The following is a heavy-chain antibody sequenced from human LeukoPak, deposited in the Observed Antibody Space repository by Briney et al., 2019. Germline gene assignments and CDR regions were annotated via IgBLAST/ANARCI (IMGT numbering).Heavy chain of an antibody. D-gene: IGHD3-22*01. V-gene: IGHV1-8*01. CDR3: AATYYYDSSGYPNWFDP. CDR1: GYTFTSYD. Sequence: ASVKVSCKASGYTFTSYDINWVRQATGQGLEWMGWMNPNSGNTGYARKFQGRVTMTRNTSISTAYMELSSLRSEDTAVYYCAATYYYDSSGYPNWFDPWGQGTLVTVSS. CDR2: MNPNSGNT. J-gene: IGHJ5*02.